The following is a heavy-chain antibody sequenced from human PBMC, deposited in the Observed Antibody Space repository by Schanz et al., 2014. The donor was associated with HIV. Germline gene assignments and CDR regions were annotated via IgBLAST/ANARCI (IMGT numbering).Heavy chain of an antibody. CDR1: GFSFSDYH. V-gene: IGHV3-11*01. J-gene: IGHJ4*02. CDR2: LSGSGSNI. Sequence: PGGSLRLSCTASGFSFSDYHMSWIRQAPGKGLEWVSSLSGSGSNIYYADSVKGRFTISRDNGKNSLFLQMNNLRAEDTAVYYCARLRGFLWFGDHPYSFDYWGQGTLVTVSS. D-gene: IGHD3-10*01. CDR3: ARLRGFLWFGDHPYSFDY.